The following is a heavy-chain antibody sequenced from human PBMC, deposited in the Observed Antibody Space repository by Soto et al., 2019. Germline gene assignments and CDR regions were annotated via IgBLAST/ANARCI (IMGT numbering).Heavy chain of an antibody. J-gene: IGHJ6*02. V-gene: IGHV4-38-2*02. CDR1: GYSISSGYY. CDR3: ARDHSSSNYYYGMDV. Sequence: SETLSLTCAVSGYSISSGYYWGWIRQPPGKGLEWIGSIYHSGSTYYNPSLKSRATISVDTSKNQFSLKLSSVTAADTAVYYCARDHSSSNYYYGMDVWGQGTTVTVSS. D-gene: IGHD6-13*01. CDR2: IYHSGST.